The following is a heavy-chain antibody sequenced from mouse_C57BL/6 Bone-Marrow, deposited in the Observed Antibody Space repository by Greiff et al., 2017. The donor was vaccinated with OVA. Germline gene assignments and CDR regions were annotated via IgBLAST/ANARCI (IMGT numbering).Heavy chain of an antibody. CDR3: ARENYGLYAMDY. CDR1: GYTFTSYW. J-gene: IGHJ4*01. CDR2: IFPGSGST. V-gene: IGHV1-56*01. D-gene: IGHD1-1*01. Sequence: VQLQQSGPELVRPGASVKISCKAPGYTFTSYWMQWVRQRPGQGLEWIGAIFPGSGSTYYNEKFKGKATLTVATSSSTAYMQLSNLTSEDSAVDIYARENYGLYAMDYWGQGTSVTVSA.